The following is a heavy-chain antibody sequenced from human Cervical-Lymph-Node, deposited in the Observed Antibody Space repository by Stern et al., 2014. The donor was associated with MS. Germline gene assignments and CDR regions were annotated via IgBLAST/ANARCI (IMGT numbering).Heavy chain of an antibody. CDR2: IFVGGGNT. J-gene: IGHJ6*02. Sequence: QLVQSGPEVKKPGTSVKVSCKASGFTFTSSAVQWVRQARGQRLEWLGRIFVGGGNTNYAQKFQERVTITRDMSTSTAYMELSSLRSEDTAVYYCAAGYYYDSSGSTSDYYYGMDVWGQGTTVTVSS. V-gene: IGHV1-58*01. CDR3: AAGYYYDSSGSTSDYYYGMDV. D-gene: IGHD3-22*01. CDR1: GFTFTSSA.